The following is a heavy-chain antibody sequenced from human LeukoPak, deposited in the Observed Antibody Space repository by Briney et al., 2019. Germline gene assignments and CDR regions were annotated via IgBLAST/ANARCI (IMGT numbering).Heavy chain of an antibody. V-gene: IGHV4-61*02. D-gene: IGHD3-22*01. CDR1: GGSISSGSYY. CDR2: IYTSGST. Sequence: PSETLSLTCTVSGGSISSGSYYWSWIRQPAGKGLEWIGRIYTSGSTNYNPSLKSRVTISVDTSKNQFSLKLSSVTAADTAVYYCARVTYYYDSSDDWFDPWGQGTLVTVSS. J-gene: IGHJ5*02. CDR3: ARVTYYYDSSDDWFDP.